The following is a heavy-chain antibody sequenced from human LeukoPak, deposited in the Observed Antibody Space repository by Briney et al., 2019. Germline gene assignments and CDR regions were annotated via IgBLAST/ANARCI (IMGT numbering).Heavy chain of an antibody. V-gene: IGHV1-46*01. D-gene: IGHD6-13*01. Sequence: GASVKVSCKASGYTFTSYYMHWVRQAPGQGLEWMGIINPGGGGTSYAQKFQGRVTMTRDTSTSTLYMELSSLTPEDTAVYYCARDRLAASWYAFDYWGQGTLVTVSS. CDR1: GYTFTSYY. J-gene: IGHJ4*02. CDR2: INPGGGGT. CDR3: ARDRLAASWYAFDY.